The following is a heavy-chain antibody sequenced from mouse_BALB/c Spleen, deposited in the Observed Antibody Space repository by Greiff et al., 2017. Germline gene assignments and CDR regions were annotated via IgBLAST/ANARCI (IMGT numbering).Heavy chain of an antibody. CDR2: IDPSDSYT. V-gene: IGHV1-69*02. CDR1: GYTFTSYW. J-gene: IGHJ4*01. Sequence: VKLQQPGAELVKPGASVKLSCKASGYTFTSYWMHWVKQRPGQGLEWIGEIDPSDSYTNYNQKFKGKATLTVDKSSSTAYMQLSSLTSEDSAVYYCARRRNYAMDYWGQGTSVTVSS. CDR3: ARRRNYAMDY.